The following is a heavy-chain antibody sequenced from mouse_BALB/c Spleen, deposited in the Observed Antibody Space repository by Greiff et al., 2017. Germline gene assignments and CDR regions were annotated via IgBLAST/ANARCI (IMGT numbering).Heavy chain of an antibody. J-gene: IGHJ3*01. Sequence: EVKLMESGGGLVKPGGSLKLSCAASGFTFSDYYMYWVRQTPEKRLEWVATISDGGSYTYYPDSVKGRFTISRDNAKNNLYLQMSSLKSEDTAMYYGARDLGWSCAYWGQGTLVTVSA. V-gene: IGHV5-4*02. D-gene: IGHD3-3*01. CDR2: ISDGGSYT. CDR1: GFTFSDYY. CDR3: ARDLGWSCAY.